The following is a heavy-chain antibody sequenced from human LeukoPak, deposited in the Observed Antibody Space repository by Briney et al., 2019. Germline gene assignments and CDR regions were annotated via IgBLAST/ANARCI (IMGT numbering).Heavy chain of an antibody. CDR1: GGSISSSSYY. CDR3: ARPNQFNVVGGGVGAFDI. Sequence: SETLSLTCTVSGGSISSSSYYWGWIRQPPGKGLEWIGSIYYSGSTYYNPSLKSRVTISVDTSKNQFSLKLSSVTAADTAVYYCARPNQFNVVGGGVGAFDIWGQGTMVTVSS. CDR2: IYYSGST. J-gene: IGHJ3*02. V-gene: IGHV4-39*01. D-gene: IGHD2-21*01.